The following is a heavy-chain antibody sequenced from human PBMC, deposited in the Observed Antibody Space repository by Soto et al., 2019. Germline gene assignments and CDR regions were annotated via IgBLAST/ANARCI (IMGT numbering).Heavy chain of an antibody. V-gene: IGHV3-13*01. J-gene: IGHJ6*02. CDR2: LGGAGAR. Sequence: PGGSLRLSCAAFGFTYRSYDMHWVRHVPGKGLEWVSSLGGAGAREYAGSVRGRFTISRDNAKNSLYLQMDSLRVGDTAVYYCTRATFGVGMDLWGQGTPVT. CDR3: TRATFGVGMDL. CDR1: GFTYRSYD. D-gene: IGHD3-10*01.